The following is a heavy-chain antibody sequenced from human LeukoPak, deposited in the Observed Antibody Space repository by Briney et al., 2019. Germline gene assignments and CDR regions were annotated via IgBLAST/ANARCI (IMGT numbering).Heavy chain of an antibody. CDR1: GYSFTSYW. V-gene: IGHV5-51*01. D-gene: IGHD3-10*01. CDR3: ARLKWGFGDLLGLYFDY. Sequence: GESLKISCKGSGYSFTSYWIGWVRQMPGKGLEWMGIIYPGDSDTRYSPSFQGQVTISADKSISTAYLQWSSLKASDTAMYYCARLKWGFGDLLGLYFDYWGQGTLVTVSS. CDR2: IYPGDSDT. J-gene: IGHJ4*02.